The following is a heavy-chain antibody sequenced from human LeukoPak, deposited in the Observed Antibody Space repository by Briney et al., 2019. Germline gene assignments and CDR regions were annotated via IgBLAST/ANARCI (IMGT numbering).Heavy chain of an antibody. CDR3: ARQGSWYDENDY. D-gene: IGHD6-13*01. Sequence: PSVTLSLTCVVSGGFIDSNNWYSWVRQPPGKGLEWIGEIYYSGSTNYNPSLESRVTISIDTSKNQFSLKLSSVTAADTAVYYCARQGSWYDENDYWGQGTLVTVSS. J-gene: IGHJ4*02. CDR2: IYYSGST. CDR1: GGFIDSNNW. V-gene: IGHV4-4*02.